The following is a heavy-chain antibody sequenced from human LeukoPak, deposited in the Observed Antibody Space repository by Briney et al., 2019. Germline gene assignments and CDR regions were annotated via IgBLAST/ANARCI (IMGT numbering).Heavy chain of an antibody. CDR1: GFTFDDYA. Sequence: GRSLRLSCAASGFTFDDYAMHWVRQAPGKGLEWVSGISWNSGSIGYADSVKGRFTASRDDAMNSLHLQMDSLRVEDTAVYYCTRAEGLGPGAHFDQWGQGALVIVSS. D-gene: IGHD6-13*01. CDR3: TRAEGLGPGAHFDQ. V-gene: IGHV3-9*01. J-gene: IGHJ4*02. CDR2: ISWNSGSI.